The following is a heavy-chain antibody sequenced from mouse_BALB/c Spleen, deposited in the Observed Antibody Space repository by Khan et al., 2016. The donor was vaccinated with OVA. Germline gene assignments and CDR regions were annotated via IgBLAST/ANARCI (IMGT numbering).Heavy chain of an antibody. CDR3: ARGGYSSFAY. CDR1: GYSFTSYL. V-gene: IGHV1-5*01. J-gene: IGHJ3*01. Sequence: EVELVESGTVLARPGASVKMSCKASGYSFTSYLIHWVKQRPGQGLEWIGDFYPGNGDTTYNQKFKDKANLTADTSANTANMELSSLTNEDSAVYYCARGGYSSFAYWGQGTLVTVSA. D-gene: IGHD1-3*01. CDR2: FYPGNGDT.